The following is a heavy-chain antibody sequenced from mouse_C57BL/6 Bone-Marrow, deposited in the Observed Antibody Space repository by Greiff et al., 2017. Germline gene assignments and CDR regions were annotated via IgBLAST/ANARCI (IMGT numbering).Heavy chain of an antibody. J-gene: IGHJ1*03. CDR3: AKDYYGSSYWYFDV. CDR1: GFSLTSYG. CDR2: IWRGGST. V-gene: IGHV2-5*01. D-gene: IGHD1-1*01. Sequence: SGPGLVQPSQSLSITCTVSGFSLTSYGVHWVRQSPGKGLEWLGVIWRGGSTDYNAAFMSRLSITKDNSKSQVFFKMNSLQADDTAIYYCAKDYYGSSYWYFDVWGTGTTVTVSS.